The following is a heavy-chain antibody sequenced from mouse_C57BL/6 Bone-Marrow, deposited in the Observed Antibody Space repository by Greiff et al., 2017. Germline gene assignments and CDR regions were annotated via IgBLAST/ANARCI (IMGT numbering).Heavy chain of an antibody. Sequence: QVQLQQPGTDLVKPGASVKLSCTASGYTFTSYWMPWVKQRPGQGLEWIGTITPSDGGTNYPEKFKSKATLTVDKSSRTAYLQLSSLASEDAAVSYCASSCWFAYWGQGTLVTVSA. V-gene: IGHV1-53*01. CDR3: ASSCWFAY. CDR1: GYTFTSYW. CDR2: ITPSDGGT. D-gene: IGHD2-10*02. J-gene: IGHJ3*01.